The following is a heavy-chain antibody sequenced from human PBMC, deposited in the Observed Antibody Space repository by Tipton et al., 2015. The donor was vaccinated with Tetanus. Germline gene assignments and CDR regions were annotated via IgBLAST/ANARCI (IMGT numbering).Heavy chain of an antibody. CDR1: GDYLSDYY. CDR3: ARSISAGSVWPYEH. V-gene: IGHV4-34*01. D-gene: IGHD6-13*01. CDR2: IHRGGST. J-gene: IGHJ4*02. Sequence: GLVKPSETLSLTCGVFGDYLSDYYWTWVRQPPGKGLEWIGEIHRGGSTNYNPSLKSRVSMSVGTAKNRFSLTLTSVTAADMAVYYCARSISAGSVWPYEHWGQGTLVTVPS.